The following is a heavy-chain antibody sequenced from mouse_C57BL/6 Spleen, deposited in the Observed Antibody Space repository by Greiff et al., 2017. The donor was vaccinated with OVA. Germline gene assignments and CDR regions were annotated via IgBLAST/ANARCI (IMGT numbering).Heavy chain of an antibody. Sequence: VQLQQPGAELVMPGASVKLSCKASGYTFTSYWMHWVKQRPGQGLEWIGEIDPSDSYTNYNQKFKGKSTLTVDKSSSTAYMQLSSLTSEDSAVYYCARSDYYSNHYIDYWGQGTTLTVSS. CDR1: GYTFTSYW. J-gene: IGHJ2*01. V-gene: IGHV1-69*01. D-gene: IGHD2-5*01. CDR2: IDPSDSYT. CDR3: ARSDYYSNHYIDY.